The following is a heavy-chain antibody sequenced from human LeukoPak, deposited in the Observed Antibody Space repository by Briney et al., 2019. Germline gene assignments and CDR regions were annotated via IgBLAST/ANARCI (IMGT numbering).Heavy chain of an antibody. D-gene: IGHD2-2*01. CDR1: GYTFTAYY. Sequence: GASVKVSYKAAGYTFTAYYIHWVRQAPGQGLEWMGWINPDSGGTDYAQNFQGRVTLTRDTSITTAYMELSRLRSDDTAVYYCAKARGLYCSSISCYDCDVWGKGTTVTVSS. CDR2: INPDSGGT. CDR3: AKARGLYCSSISCYDCDV. V-gene: IGHV1-2*02. J-gene: IGHJ6*04.